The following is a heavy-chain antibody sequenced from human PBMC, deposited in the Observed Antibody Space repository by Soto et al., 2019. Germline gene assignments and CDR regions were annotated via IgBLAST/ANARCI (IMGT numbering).Heavy chain of an antibody. CDR2: ITDTGGST. Sequence: EVQLLESGGGLVQPGGSLRLSCAASGFTFSTYAMTWVRQAPGKGLEWVSTITDTGGSTYYADSVKGRFTISRDNSKNTLYLQMDSLRVEDTAVYYCAKYRSGWYEDYWGQGTLVTGSS. D-gene: IGHD6-19*01. CDR3: AKYRSGWYEDY. CDR1: GFTFSTYA. V-gene: IGHV3-23*01. J-gene: IGHJ4*02.